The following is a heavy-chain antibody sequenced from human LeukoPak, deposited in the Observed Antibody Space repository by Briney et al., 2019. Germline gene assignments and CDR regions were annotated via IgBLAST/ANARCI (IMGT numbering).Heavy chain of an antibody. CDR1: GFTFSTYW. CDR3: ARDPSEIDGYYPEYFQH. Sequence: GGSLRLSCAASGFTFSTYWMHWVRQAPGKGLVWVSRIKSDGGTNYADSVKGRFTISRDNAKKTVSLQMNSLRPEDTGVYYCARDPSEIDGYYPEYFQHWGQGTVVTVSS. D-gene: IGHD3-22*01. CDR2: IKSDGGT. V-gene: IGHV3-74*01. J-gene: IGHJ1*01.